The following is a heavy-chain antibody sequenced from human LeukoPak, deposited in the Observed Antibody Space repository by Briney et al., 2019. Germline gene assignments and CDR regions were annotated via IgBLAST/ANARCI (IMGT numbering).Heavy chain of an antibody. CDR1: GGSISSSSYY. CDR3: AESLALSGYFDWLLFEADAFDI. J-gene: IGHJ3*02. CDR2: IYYSGST. D-gene: IGHD3-9*01. V-gene: IGHV4-39*07. Sequence: PSETLSLTCTVSGGSISSSSYYWGWIRQPPGKGLEWIGSIYYSGSTYYNPSLKSRVTISVDTSKNQFSLKLSSVTAADTAVYYCAESLALSGYFDWLLFEADAFDIWGQGTMVTVSS.